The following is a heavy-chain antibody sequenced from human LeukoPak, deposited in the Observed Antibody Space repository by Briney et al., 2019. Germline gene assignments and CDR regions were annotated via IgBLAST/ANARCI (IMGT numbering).Heavy chain of an antibody. CDR3: AGGNPSGRPGIGFDY. D-gene: IGHD1-26*01. CDR1: SGSSSSYY. V-gene: IGHV4-59*01. Sequence: SETLSLTCTVSSGSSSSYYWSWIRQPPGKGLEWIGHVHYSETSRYNPSLERRVSITVDTSKNHFSLRLSSVTAADTAVYYCAGGNPSGRPGIGFDYWGQGALVTVSS. CDR2: VHYSETS. J-gene: IGHJ4*02.